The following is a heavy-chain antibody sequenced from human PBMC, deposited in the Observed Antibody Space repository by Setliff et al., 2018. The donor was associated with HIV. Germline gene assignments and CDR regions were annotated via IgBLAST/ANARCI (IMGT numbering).Heavy chain of an antibody. J-gene: IGHJ6*03. CDR2: IYSDGSRT. V-gene: IGHV3-23*03. CDR3: AKKGFCSGGHCHTDWYFYMDV. D-gene: IGHD2-15*01. Sequence: GGSLRLSCAASGFTFRSYEMNWVRQAPGKGLEWVSNIYSDGSRTHYADSVKGRFTISRDNSKNTLNLQMNSLSADDTAVYYCAKKGFCSGGHCHTDWYFYMDVWGKGTTVTVSS. CDR1: GFTFRSYE.